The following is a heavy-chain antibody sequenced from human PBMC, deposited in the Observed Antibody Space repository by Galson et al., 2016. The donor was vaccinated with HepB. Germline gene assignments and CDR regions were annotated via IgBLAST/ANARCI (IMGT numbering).Heavy chain of an antibody. CDR2: ISPYNGNT. CDR3: ARESDYFGSGKADY. D-gene: IGHD3-10*01. CDR1: GYNFTNHG. Sequence: SVKVSCKASGYNFTNHGFSWVRQAPGQGLEWMGWISPYNGNTNFAQRLQGRVPMTTDTSRRTVPVELRSLTSDDTAIYYCARESDYFGSGKADYWGQGTLVTVSS. V-gene: IGHV1-18*01. J-gene: IGHJ4*02.